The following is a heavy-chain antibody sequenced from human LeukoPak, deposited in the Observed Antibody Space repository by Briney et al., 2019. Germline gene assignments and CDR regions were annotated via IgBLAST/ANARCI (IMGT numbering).Heavy chain of an antibody. CDR3: AREGDSSGSFDY. CDR1: GYTFTSYD. Sequence: ASVKVSCKASGYTFTSYDINWVRQATGQGLEWMGWMSPNSGNTGYAQKFQGRVTITRNTSISTAYMELSSLRSEDTAVYYCAREGDSSGSFDYWGQGTLVTVSS. J-gene: IGHJ4*02. CDR2: MSPNSGNT. D-gene: IGHD3-22*01. V-gene: IGHV1-8*03.